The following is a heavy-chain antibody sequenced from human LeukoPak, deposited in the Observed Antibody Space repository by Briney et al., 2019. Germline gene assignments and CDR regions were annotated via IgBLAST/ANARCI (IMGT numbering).Heavy chain of an antibody. D-gene: IGHD3-22*01. Sequence: SVKVSCKASGGTFSSYAISWVRQAPGQGLEWMGRIIPILGIANYAQKFQGRVTITADKSTSTAYMELSSLRSEDTAVYYCARGPNYYDSSGYYPDYWGQGTLVTVSS. CDR3: ARGPNYYDSSGYYPDY. CDR1: GGTFSSYA. CDR2: IIPILGIA. J-gene: IGHJ4*02. V-gene: IGHV1-69*04.